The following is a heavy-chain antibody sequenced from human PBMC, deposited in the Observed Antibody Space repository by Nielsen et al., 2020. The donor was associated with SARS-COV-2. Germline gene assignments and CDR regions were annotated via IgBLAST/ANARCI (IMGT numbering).Heavy chain of an antibody. CDR2: IYPADSDT. CDR1: GHNFSTNW. V-gene: IGHV5-51*01. CDR3: ARSYDYSHYHYYDMDV. D-gene: IGHD4-11*01. J-gene: IGHJ6*02. Sequence: GGSLRLSCQGSGHNFSTNWIAWVRQMPGKGLEWMGIIYPADSDTRYSPSFQGQVTISADKSISTAYLQWSSLKASDTAMYYCARSYDYSHYHYYDMDVWGQGTTVTVSS.